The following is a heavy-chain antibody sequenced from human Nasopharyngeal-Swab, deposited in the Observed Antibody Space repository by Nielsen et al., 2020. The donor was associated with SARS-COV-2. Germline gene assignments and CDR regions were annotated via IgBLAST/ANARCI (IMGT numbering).Heavy chain of an antibody. CDR3: ARMTTVTIIDY. V-gene: IGHV2-5*02. CDR2: IYWDDDK. D-gene: IGHD4-17*01. J-gene: IGHJ4*02. Sequence: WILQPPGKALEWLALIYWDDDKRYSPSLKSRLTITKDTSKNQVVLTMTNMDPVDTATHYCARMTTVTIIDYWGQGTLVTVSS.